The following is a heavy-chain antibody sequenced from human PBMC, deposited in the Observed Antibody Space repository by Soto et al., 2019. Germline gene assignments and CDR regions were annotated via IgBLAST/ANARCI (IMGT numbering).Heavy chain of an antibody. CDR2: INPNGGST. CDR1: GYTLTSYY. Sequence: QVQLVQSGAEVKEPGASVKVSCKASGYTLTSYYIHWIRQAPGQGLEWMGIINPNGGSTNYAQSFQGSVTITRDTSTITVYMDLSSLRSEDTAVYYCARGLASGDYWGQGTLVTVSS. J-gene: IGHJ4*02. V-gene: IGHV1-46*03. CDR3: ARGLASGDY. D-gene: IGHD6-6*01.